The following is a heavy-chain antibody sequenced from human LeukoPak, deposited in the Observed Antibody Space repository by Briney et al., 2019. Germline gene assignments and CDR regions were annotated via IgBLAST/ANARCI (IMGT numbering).Heavy chain of an antibody. J-gene: IGHJ6*02. V-gene: IGHV1-2*02. D-gene: IGHD3-10*01. CDR3: AREVVSSTMVRGVTVYGMDV. CDR1: GYTFTGYY. Sequence: ASVKVSCKASGYTFTGYYMHWVRQAPGQGLEWMGWINPNSGGTNYAQKFQGRVTMTRDTSISTAYMELSRLRSDDTAVYYCAREVVSSTMVRGVTVYGMDVGGQGTTVTVSS. CDR2: INPNSGGT.